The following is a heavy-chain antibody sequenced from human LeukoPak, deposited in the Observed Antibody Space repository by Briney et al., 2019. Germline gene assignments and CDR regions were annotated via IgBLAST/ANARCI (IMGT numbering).Heavy chain of an antibody. CDR1: GFIFNSYA. CDR2: INSDGSWT. Sequence: GGSLRLSCAASGFIFNSYAMTWVRQAPGKGLVWVSHINSDGSWTSYADSVKGRFTISKDNAKNTVYLQMNNLRAEDTAVYYCVSFYETYWGRGTLVTVSS. D-gene: IGHD2/OR15-2a*01. V-gene: IGHV3-74*01. CDR3: VSFYETY. J-gene: IGHJ4*02.